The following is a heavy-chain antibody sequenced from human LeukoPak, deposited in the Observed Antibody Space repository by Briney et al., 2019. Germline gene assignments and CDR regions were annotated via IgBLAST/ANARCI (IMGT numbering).Heavy chain of an antibody. Sequence: PSETLSLTCTVSGASIRSGDYYWTWIRQPPGKGLEWIGYIYYSGYTYYNPSLESRVSISVDTSKNQFSLKLSSVTAADTAVYYCARERAERFYYGSGSSYNGCELDCWGQGTLVTVSS. D-gene: IGHD3-10*01. CDR1: GASIRSGDYY. V-gene: IGHV4-30-4*08. CDR3: ARERAERFYYGSGSSYNGCELDC. J-gene: IGHJ4*02. CDR2: IYYSGYT.